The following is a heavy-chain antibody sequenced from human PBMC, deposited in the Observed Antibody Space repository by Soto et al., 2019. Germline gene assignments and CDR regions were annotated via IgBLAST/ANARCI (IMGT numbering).Heavy chain of an antibody. V-gene: IGHV3-15*01. Sequence: GGSLRLSCAASGFTFSKTWMSWVRQTPGKGLEWVGHFKSKTDGGTTDYAAPVKGRFTISRDDSKNMLYLQMNSLRAEDTAVYYCTTSPGYFDYWGQGTLVTVSS. CDR3: TTSPGYFDY. J-gene: IGHJ4*02. CDR1: GFTFSKTW. CDR2: FKSKTDGGTT.